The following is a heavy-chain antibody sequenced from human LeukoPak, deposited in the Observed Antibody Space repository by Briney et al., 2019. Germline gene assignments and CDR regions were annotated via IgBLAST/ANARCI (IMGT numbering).Heavy chain of an antibody. CDR2: IYYSGST. CDR3: ARQIPAVYYFDY. D-gene: IGHD2-15*01. Sequence: SETLSLTCTVSGGSISSYYWSWIRQPPGKGLEWIGYIYYSGSTNYNPSLKSRVTISVDTSKNQFSLKLSSVTAADTAVYYCARQIPAVYYFDYWGQGTLVTVSS. V-gene: IGHV4-59*08. CDR1: GGSISSYY. J-gene: IGHJ4*02.